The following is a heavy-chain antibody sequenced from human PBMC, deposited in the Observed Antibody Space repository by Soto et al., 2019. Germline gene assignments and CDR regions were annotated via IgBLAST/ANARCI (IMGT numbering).Heavy chain of an antibody. V-gene: IGHV1-46*01. D-gene: IGHD3-9*01. CDR3: ARDGVPYYDILTGYSNAPYYYGMDV. Sequence: ASVKVSCKASGYTFTSYYMHWVRQAPGQGLEWMGIINPSGGSTSYAQKFQGRVTMTRDTSTSTVYMELSSLRSEDTAVYYCARDGVPYYDILTGYSNAPYYYGMDVWGQGTTVTVSS. CDR1: GYTFTSYY. CDR2: INPSGGST. J-gene: IGHJ6*02.